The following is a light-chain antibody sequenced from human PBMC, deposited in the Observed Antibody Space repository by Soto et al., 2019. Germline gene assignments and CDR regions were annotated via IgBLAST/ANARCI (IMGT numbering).Light chain of an antibody. J-gene: IGKJ1*01. CDR3: QQTYNTPQT. V-gene: IGKV1-8*01. Sequence: AIRMTQSPSSFSASTGDRVTITCRASQGISSYLAWYQQKPGKAPKLLIYAASTLQSGVPSRFSGSGSGTDFTLTITNLSPEDFATFYCQQTYNTPQTFGHGTKVEFK. CDR2: AAS. CDR1: QGISSY.